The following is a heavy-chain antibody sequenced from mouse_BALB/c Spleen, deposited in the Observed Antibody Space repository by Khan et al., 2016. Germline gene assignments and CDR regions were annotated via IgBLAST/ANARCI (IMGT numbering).Heavy chain of an antibody. CDR1: GFTFTDYY. CDR2: IRNKANGYTT. CDR3: ARDISDGWFAY. V-gene: IGHV7-3*02. J-gene: IGHJ3*01. D-gene: IGHD1-3*01. Sequence: EVELVESGGGLVQPGGSLRLSCATSGFTFTDYYMSWVRQPPGKALEWLGFIRNKANGYTTEYSASVKGRFTISRDNSQSILYLQMNTLRAEDSATYYCARDISDGWFAYWGQGTLVTVSA.